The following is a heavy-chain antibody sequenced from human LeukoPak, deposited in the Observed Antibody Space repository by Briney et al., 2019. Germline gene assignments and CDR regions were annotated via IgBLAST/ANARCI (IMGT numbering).Heavy chain of an antibody. D-gene: IGHD5-12*01. Sequence: GGSLRLSCAASGFTFSSYAMHWVRQAPGKGLEWVAVISYDGSNKYYADSVKGRFTISRDNYKNTLYLQMNSLRPEVTAVYYCARDPPPAGYDFDYWGQGTLVTASS. CDR3: ARDPPPAGYDFDY. CDR1: GFTFSSYA. V-gene: IGHV3-30*04. CDR2: ISYDGSNK. J-gene: IGHJ4*02.